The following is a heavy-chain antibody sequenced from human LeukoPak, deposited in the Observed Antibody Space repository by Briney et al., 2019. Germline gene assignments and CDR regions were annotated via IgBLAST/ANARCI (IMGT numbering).Heavy chain of an antibody. CDR2: IIPIFGTA. J-gene: IGHJ5*02. V-gene: IGHV1-69*06. CDR1: GYTFTGYY. CDR3: ASGSLGFDP. Sequence: ASVKVSCKASGYTFTGYYMNWVRQAPGQGLEWMGGIIPIFGTANYAQKFQGRVTITADKSTSTAYMELSSLRSEDTAVYYCASGSLGFDPWGQGTLVTVSS.